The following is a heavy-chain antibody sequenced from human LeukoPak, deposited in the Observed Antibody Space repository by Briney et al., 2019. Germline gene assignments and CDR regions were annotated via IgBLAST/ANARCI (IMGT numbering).Heavy chain of an antibody. CDR2: ITSRDGGT. D-gene: IGHD3-22*01. J-gene: IGHJ5*01. Sequence: GGSLRLSCTGSGFTFGDFAVNWVRQAPGKGLEWVSSITSRDGGTFYTDPVKGRFTISRDNSKNMLYLQMNSLRAEDTAIYYCAKDRPNYYESNGDYYRRNGDSWGQGTLVTVSS. V-gene: IGHV3-23*01. CDR3: AKDRPNYYESNGDYYRRNGDS. CDR1: GFTFGDFA.